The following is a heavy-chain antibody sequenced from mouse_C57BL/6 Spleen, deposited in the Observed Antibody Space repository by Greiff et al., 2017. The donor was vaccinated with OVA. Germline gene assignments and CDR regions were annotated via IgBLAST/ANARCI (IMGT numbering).Heavy chain of an antibody. Sequence: EVKLQESGPGLVKPSQSLSLTCSVTGYSITSGYYWNWIRQFPGNKLEWMGYISYDGSNNYNPSLKNRISITRDTSKNQFFLKLNSVTTEDTATYYCARDSTGTWFAYWGQGTLVTVSA. CDR2: ISYDGSN. D-gene: IGHD4-1*01. V-gene: IGHV3-6*01. J-gene: IGHJ3*01. CDR3: ARDSTGTWFAY. CDR1: GYSITSGYY.